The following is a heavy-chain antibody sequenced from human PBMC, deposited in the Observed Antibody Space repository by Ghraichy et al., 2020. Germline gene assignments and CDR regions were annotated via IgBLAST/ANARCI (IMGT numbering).Heavy chain of an antibody. J-gene: IGHJ4*02. CDR1: GYTFTGYY. CDR2: INPNSGGT. Sequence: ASVKVSCKASGYTFTGYYMHWVRQAPGQGLEWMGWINPNSGGTNYAQKFQGWVTMTRDTSISTAYMELSRLRSDDTAVYYCARAKVGLNDYGDYGPRRIYYFDYWGQGTLVTVSS. D-gene: IGHD4-17*01. V-gene: IGHV1-2*04. CDR3: ARAKVGLNDYGDYGPRRIYYFDY.